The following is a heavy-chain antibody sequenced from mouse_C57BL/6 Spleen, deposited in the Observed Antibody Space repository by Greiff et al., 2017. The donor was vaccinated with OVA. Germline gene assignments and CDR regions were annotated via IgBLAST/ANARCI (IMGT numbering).Heavy chain of an antibody. CDR1: GFTFSDYG. CDR2: ISSGSSTI. V-gene: IGHV5-17*01. Sequence: EVQLQEPGGGLVKPGGSLKLSCAASGFTFSDYGMHWVRQAPGQGLEWVAYISSGSSTIYYADKVKGRFTISRDNAKNTLFLQMTSLRSEDTAMYYCARSYSTLFDYWGQGTTLTVSS. CDR3: ARSYSTLFDY. J-gene: IGHJ2*01. D-gene: IGHD2-5*01.